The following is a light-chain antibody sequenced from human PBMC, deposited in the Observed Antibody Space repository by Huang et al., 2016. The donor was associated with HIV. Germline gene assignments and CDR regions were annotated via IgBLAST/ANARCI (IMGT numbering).Light chain of an antibody. Sequence: EIVLTQSPGTLSLSPGERATLSCRASQSVSSSYLAWYQQKPGQAPRLLIYGASTRATGIPDRFSGSGSGTDFTLTISSLEPEDFAVYYCQQYGSSLFTFGPGTKVD. V-gene: IGKV3-20*01. CDR2: GAS. J-gene: IGKJ3*01. CDR3: QQYGSSLFT. CDR1: QSVSSSY.